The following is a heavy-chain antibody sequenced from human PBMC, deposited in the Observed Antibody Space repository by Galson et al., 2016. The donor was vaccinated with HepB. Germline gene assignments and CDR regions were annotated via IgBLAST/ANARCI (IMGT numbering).Heavy chain of an antibody. V-gene: IGHV4-34*01. CDR2: VNHSGST. CDR1: GATFSNYK. Sequence: SETLSLTCAVYGATFSNYKWYWIRQPPGKGLEWIGEVNHSGSTNYSPSLKSRVTISVDTSKNQFSLKLSSMTAADTAVYYCARGPDFWCSGGSCYPDFWGQGTLVTVSS. CDR3: ARGPDFWCSGGSCYPDF. D-gene: IGHD2-15*01. J-gene: IGHJ4*02.